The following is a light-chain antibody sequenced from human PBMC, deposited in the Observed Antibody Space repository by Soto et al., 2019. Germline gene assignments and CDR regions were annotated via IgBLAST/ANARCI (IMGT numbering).Light chain of an antibody. J-gene: IGKJ5*01. Sequence: VVTQSPGTLSLSPGERTTLSCRASQSSARTYLPWYQQKPRQAPRLLIYDVSTRATGIPDRFSASGSGTDFTLTISGLETEDFAVYYCQQYGYSPITFGQGTRLEIK. CDR2: DVS. CDR3: QQYGYSPIT. V-gene: IGKV3-20*01. CDR1: QSSARTY.